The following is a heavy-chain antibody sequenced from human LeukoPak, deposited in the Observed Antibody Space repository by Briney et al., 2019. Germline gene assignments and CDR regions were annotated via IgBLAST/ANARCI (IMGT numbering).Heavy chain of an antibody. D-gene: IGHD2/OR15-2a*01. CDR3: ATRSNFEY. Sequence: PGGFLRLSCTVSGFTSFSGHWMNWVRQAQGKGLEWVANIRFDGSEIGYGDSVEGRFIISRDNSKNSLYLQMNSLRAEDTAVYYCATRSNFEYWGQGTLVTVSS. CDR2: IRFDGSEI. V-gene: IGHV3-7*01. J-gene: IGHJ4*02. CDR1: GFTSFSGHW.